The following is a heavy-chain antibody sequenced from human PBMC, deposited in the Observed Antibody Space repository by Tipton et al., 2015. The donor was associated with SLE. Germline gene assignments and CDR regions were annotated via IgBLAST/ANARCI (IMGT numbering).Heavy chain of an antibody. V-gene: IGHV4-59*01. Sequence: LRLSCSVSGGSIWNYYWSWIRQHPGGGLELLGFIYYSGSTKYNSSLKSRLTMSVDTSENQFSLKLDSITAADTTVYYCAKEHIVVVIATFDYWGQGTLVTVSS. CDR2: IYYSGST. J-gene: IGHJ4*02. CDR3: AKEHIVVVIATFDY. CDR1: GGSIWNYY. D-gene: IGHD2-21*01.